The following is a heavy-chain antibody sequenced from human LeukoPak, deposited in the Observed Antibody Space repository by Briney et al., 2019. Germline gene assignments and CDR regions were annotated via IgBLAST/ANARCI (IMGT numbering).Heavy chain of an antibody. CDR3: AKNRGDSSGVF. D-gene: IGHD3-10*01. Sequence: GGSLRLSCAASGFTFSNAWVSWVRQAPGKGLEWVGRVKSKTDGGTTDYAAPVKGRFTISRDNSKKMLYLQMNSLRAEDTAVYYCAKNRGDSSGVFGGQGTLVTVSA. V-gene: IGHV3-15*01. CDR2: VKSKTDGGTT. J-gene: IGHJ4*02. CDR1: GFTFSNAW.